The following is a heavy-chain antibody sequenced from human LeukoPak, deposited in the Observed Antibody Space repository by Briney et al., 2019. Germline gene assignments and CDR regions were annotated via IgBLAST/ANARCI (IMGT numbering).Heavy chain of an antibody. CDR2: MNPNSGNT. CDR3: ARGRELWFGELSPVDV. V-gene: IGHV1-8*01. Sequence: ASVKVSCKASGYTFTSYDINWVRQATGQGLEWMGWMNPNSGNTGYAQKFQGRVTMTRNTSISTAYMELSSLRSEDTAVYYCARGRELWFGELSPVDVWGQGTTVTVSS. D-gene: IGHD3-10*01. CDR1: GYTFTSYD. J-gene: IGHJ6*02.